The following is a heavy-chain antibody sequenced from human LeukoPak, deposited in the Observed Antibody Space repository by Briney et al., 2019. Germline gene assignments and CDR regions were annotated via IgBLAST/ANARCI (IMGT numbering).Heavy chain of an antibody. Sequence: AETLSLTCTVSGGSVTTYHWSWIRQPPGKGLEWIGYIYYSGSINYNPSLNSRVTISLDTSKNEFSLKLRSVTAADTAVYYCARYPGASGDSYYFDYWGQGTRLTVSS. CDR3: ARYPGASGDSYYFDY. V-gene: IGHV4-59*02. CDR1: GGSVTTYH. J-gene: IGHJ4*02. D-gene: IGHD4-17*01. CDR2: IYYSGSI.